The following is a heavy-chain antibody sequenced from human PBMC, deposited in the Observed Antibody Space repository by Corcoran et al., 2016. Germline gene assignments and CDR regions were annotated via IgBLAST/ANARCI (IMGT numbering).Heavy chain of an antibody. D-gene: IGHD6-19*01. V-gene: IGHV3-30*18. CDR2: ISNDGIGQ. Sequence: QLQLVESGGGVVQSGRSLTLSCATSGFTFSTSPMHWGRQAPGKGLEWVAGISNDGIGQYYADSVKGRFTISRDNSKNTLYLQLSSLRDDDTALYYWAKESGSSGRAGYFYWGQGTLVTVSS. J-gene: IGHJ4*02. CDR3: AKESGSSGRAGYFY. CDR1: GFTFSTSP.